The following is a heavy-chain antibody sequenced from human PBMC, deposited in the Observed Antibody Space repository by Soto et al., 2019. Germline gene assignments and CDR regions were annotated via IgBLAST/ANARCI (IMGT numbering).Heavy chain of an antibody. V-gene: IGHV1-69*01. CDR3: ARASRYNWNYYDAFDI. CDR1: GYTFTGYY. CDR2: INPIFGTA. J-gene: IGHJ3*02. D-gene: IGHD1-7*01. Sequence: QVQLVQSGAEVKKPGASVKVSCKASGYTFTGYYMHWVRQAPGQGLEWMGWINPIFGTANYAQKFQGRVTITADESTSTAYMELSSLRSEDTAVYYCARASRYNWNYYDAFDIWGQGTMVTVSS.